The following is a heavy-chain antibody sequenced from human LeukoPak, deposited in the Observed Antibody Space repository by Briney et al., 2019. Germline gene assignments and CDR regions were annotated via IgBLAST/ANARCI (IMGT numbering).Heavy chain of an antibody. Sequence: GGSLRLSCAASGFAFSNYGMSWVRQAPGKGLEWVANIKEDGTGKYYVDSVKGRFTVSRDNAKNSLYLQMNSLRAEDTAVYYCARLSDLRYWGQGTLVTVSS. CDR1: GFAFSNYG. J-gene: IGHJ4*02. CDR3: ARLSDLRY. D-gene: IGHD3-3*02. V-gene: IGHV3-7*05. CDR2: IKEDGTGK.